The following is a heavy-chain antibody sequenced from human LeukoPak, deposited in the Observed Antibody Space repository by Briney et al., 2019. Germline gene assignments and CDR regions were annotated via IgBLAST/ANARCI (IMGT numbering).Heavy chain of an antibody. CDR3: ARGGYSYGHDY. J-gene: IGHJ4*02. CDR2: IKPDGSEK. V-gene: IGHV3-7*01. Sequence: GGSLRLSCAASGFAFSDYGMSWVRQAPGKGLEWVAKIKPDGSEKYYVDSVKGRFTISRDKAKNSLYLQMNSLRDEDTAVYYCARGGYSYGHDYWGQGTLVPVSS. CDR1: GFAFSDYG. D-gene: IGHD5-18*01.